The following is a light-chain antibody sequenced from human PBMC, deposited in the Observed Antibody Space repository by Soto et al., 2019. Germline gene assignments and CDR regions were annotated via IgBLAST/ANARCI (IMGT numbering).Light chain of an antibody. V-gene: IGLV2-14*03. Sequence: QSALTQPASVSGSPGQSITISCTGTSSDVGGYNFVSWYQQHPGKVPKLMIFDVNRRPSGVSDLFSGYKSGNTASLTISGLHAEDEGDYYCCSYTSSSTHVFGSGTKLTVL. CDR1: SSDVGGYNF. CDR3: CSYTSSSTHV. CDR2: DVN. J-gene: IGLJ1*01.